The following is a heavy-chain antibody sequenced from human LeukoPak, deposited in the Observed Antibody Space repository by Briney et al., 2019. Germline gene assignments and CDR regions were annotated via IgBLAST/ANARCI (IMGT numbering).Heavy chain of an antibody. D-gene: IGHD4-17*01. CDR1: GFTFSSYA. V-gene: IGHV3-23*01. Sequence: GGSLRLSCAASGFTFSSYAMSWVRQAPGKGLEWVSSISASGGGTYYADSVKGRFAISRDNSKNTLFLQLSSLRADDSAVYHCAKERDGDYVRYTHYWDQGALVTVSS. CDR2: ISASGGGT. CDR3: AKERDGDYVRYTHY. J-gene: IGHJ4*02.